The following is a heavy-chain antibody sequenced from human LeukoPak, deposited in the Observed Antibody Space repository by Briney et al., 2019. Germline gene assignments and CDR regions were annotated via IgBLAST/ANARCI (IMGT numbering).Heavy chain of an antibody. V-gene: IGHV3-23*01. CDR3: AKWDGDLYYYYYMDV. D-gene: IGHD4-17*01. CDR2: ISGSGGST. Sequence: GGSLRLSCAASGSTFTFYAMSWVRQAPGKGLEWVSVISGSGGSTYYADSVKGRFTISRDNSKDTLYLQMDSLRAEDTAVYYCAKWDGDLYYYYYMDVWGKGTTVTVSS. CDR1: GSTFTFYA. J-gene: IGHJ6*03.